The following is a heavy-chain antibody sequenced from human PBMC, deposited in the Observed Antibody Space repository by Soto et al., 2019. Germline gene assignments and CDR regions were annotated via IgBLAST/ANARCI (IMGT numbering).Heavy chain of an antibody. CDR1: GVNFNIYA. J-gene: IGHJ6*02. Sequence: GGSLSLSCTVSGVNFNIYAINWARQCPGPRVEWRSSISISGYIFSTDSVRGRLTISRDNAKNSVYLQINRLRAEDTDVYFCARDCSGGSCPPGMDVWDQGTTVTVSS. CDR3: ARDCSGGSCPPGMDV. D-gene: IGHD2-15*01. V-gene: IGHV3-21*04. CDR2: ISISGYI.